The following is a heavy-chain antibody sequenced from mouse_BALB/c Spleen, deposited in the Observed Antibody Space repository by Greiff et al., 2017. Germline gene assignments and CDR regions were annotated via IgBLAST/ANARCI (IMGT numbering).Heavy chain of an antibody. CDR1: GFTFTDYY. CDR3: ARDTDYYGSSYAMDY. V-gene: IGHV7-3*02. D-gene: IGHD1-1*01. J-gene: IGHJ4*01. CDR2: IRNKANGYTT. Sequence: EVKLMESGGGLVQPGGSLRLSCATSGFTFTDYYMSWVRQPPGKALEWLGFIRNKANGYTTEYSASVKGRFTISRDNSQSILYLQMNTLRAEDSATYYCARDTDYYGSSYAMDYWGQGTSVTVSS.